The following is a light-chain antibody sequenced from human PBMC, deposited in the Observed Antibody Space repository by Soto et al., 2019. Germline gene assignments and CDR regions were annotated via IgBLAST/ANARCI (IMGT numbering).Light chain of an antibody. Sequence: QSVLTQPPSVSGSAGQSITISRTGTRSDIGAYNYVSWFQHHPGTAPKIILYEVKNRHSGAISRRFPVSKSVNPGFVTITGPHAEGEADYDCSAYSIRFSPVLFGGRTKVTVL. CDR2: EVK. CDR1: RSDIGAYNY. J-gene: IGLJ2*01. V-gene: IGLV2-14*01. CDR3: SAYSIRFSPVL.